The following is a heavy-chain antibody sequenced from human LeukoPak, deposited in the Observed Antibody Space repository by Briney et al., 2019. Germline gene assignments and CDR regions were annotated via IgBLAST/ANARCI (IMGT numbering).Heavy chain of an antibody. CDR2: IDYSGST. J-gene: IGHJ6*02. CDR3: ALDISNYYFRGMNV. D-gene: IGHD3-9*01. V-gene: IGHV4-34*01. Sequence: SEALSLTCAEYRGSIRGYYWSCIRQSPGSGLEWVGQIDYSGSTNYNPSLKSRVTISVDTSKNQFSLKLNSVTAADTAVYFCALDISNYYFRGMNVWGQGTTVTVSS. CDR1: RGSIRGYY.